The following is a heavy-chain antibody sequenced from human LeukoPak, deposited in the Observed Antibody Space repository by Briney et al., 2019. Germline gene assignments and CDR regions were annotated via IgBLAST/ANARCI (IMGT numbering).Heavy chain of an antibody. CDR3: ARDSTIFGVGLDY. CDR1: GGSFSGYY. V-gene: IGHV4-34*09. J-gene: IGHJ4*02. CDR2: INHSGST. D-gene: IGHD3-3*01. Sequence: SETLSLACAVYGGSFSGYYWSWIRQPPGKGLEWIGEINHSGSTNYNPSLKSRVTISVDTSKNQFSLKLSSVTAADTAVYYCARDSTIFGVGLDYWGQGTLVTVSS.